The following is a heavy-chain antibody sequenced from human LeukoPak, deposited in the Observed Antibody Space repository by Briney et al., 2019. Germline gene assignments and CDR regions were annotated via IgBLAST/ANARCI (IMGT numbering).Heavy chain of an antibody. V-gene: IGHV3-21*01. CDR2: ISSSSSYI. Sequence: GGSLRLSCAASGFTFSSYSMNWVRQAPGKGLEWVSSISSSSSYIYYADSVKGRFTISRDNAKNSLYLQMNSLRAEDTAVYYCARAPPITMIVVAPPFFDYWGQGTLVPVSS. CDR3: ARAPPITMIVVAPPFFDY. D-gene: IGHD3-22*01. J-gene: IGHJ4*02. CDR1: GFTFSSYS.